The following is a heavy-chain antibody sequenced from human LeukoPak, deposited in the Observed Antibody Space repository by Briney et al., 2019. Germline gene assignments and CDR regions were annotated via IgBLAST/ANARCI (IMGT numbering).Heavy chain of an antibody. J-gene: IGHJ4*02. CDR2: ISGSGGST. V-gene: IGHV3-23*01. CDR3: AKSATVTTRPQSYFDY. Sequence: PGGSLRLSCAASGFTFSSFGMNWVRQAPGKGLEWVSAISGSGGSTYYADSVKGRFTISRDNSKNTLYLQMNSLRAEDTAVYYCAKSATVTTRPQSYFDYWGQGTLVTVSS. D-gene: IGHD4-17*01. CDR1: GFTFSSFG.